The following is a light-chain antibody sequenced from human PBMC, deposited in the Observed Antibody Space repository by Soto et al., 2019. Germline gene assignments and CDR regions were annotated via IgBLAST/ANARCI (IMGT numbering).Light chain of an antibody. CDR3: LQYDQSPVT. CDR1: QSIANFF. Sequence: EMVLTQSPGTLSLSPGERATLSCRASQSIANFFLAWYQQKPGQAPRLLIYGASSRATGIPDRFSGSGSVTDFTLTISRLEPEDFGVYYCLQYDQSPVTFGGGTKVEIK. J-gene: IGKJ4*01. CDR2: GAS. V-gene: IGKV3-20*01.